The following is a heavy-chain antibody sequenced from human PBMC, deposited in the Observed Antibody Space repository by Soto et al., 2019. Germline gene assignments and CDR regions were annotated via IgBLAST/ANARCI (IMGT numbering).Heavy chain of an antibody. J-gene: IGHJ6*02. CDR1: GFTFTSSA. V-gene: IGHV1-58*01. Sequence: SVKVSCKASGFTFTSSAVQWVRQARGQRLEWIGWIVVGSGNTNYAQKFQERVTITRDMSTSTAYMELSSLRSEDTAVYYCAAMVRGVKYYYYGMDVWGQGTTVTVS. D-gene: IGHD3-10*01. CDR3: AAMVRGVKYYYYGMDV. CDR2: IVVGSGNT.